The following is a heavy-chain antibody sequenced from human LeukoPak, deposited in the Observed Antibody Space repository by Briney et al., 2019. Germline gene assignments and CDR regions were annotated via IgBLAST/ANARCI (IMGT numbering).Heavy chain of an antibody. Sequence: SETLSLTCTVSGGSISSSSYYWGWIRQPPGTGLEWIGSIYYSGSTYYNPSLKSRVTISVDTSKNQFSLKLSSVTAADTAVYYCARKIAAAGTGNWFDPWGQGTLVTVSS. CDR1: GGSISSSSYY. D-gene: IGHD6-13*01. V-gene: IGHV4-39*01. J-gene: IGHJ5*02. CDR2: IYYSGST. CDR3: ARKIAAAGTGNWFDP.